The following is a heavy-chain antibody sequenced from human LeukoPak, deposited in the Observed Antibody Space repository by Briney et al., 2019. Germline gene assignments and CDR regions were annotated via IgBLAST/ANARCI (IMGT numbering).Heavy chain of an antibody. CDR1: GFTFDDYA. J-gene: IGHJ4*02. D-gene: IGHD6-13*01. CDR3: AKDRQYSSPVGYFDY. CDR2: ISWNSGSI. Sequence: SLRLSCAASGFTFDDYAMHWVRQAPGKGLEWVSGISWNSGSIGYADSVKGRFTISRDNAKNSLYLQMNSLRAEDTAVYYCAKDRQYSSPVGYFDYWGQGTLVTVSS. V-gene: IGHV3-9*01.